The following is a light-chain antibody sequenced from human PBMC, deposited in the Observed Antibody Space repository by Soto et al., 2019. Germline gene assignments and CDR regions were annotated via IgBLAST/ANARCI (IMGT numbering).Light chain of an antibody. CDR2: EVS. Sequence: QSALTQPASVSGSPGQSITISCTGTSSDVGSYNLISWYQQYPDKAPKLMIYEVSKRPSGVSNRFSGSKSGITASLTTSGLQAEDEADYYCCSYAGSSTFYVFASGTKLTVL. V-gene: IGLV2-23*02. CDR1: SSDVGSYNL. J-gene: IGLJ1*01. CDR3: CSYAGSSTFYV.